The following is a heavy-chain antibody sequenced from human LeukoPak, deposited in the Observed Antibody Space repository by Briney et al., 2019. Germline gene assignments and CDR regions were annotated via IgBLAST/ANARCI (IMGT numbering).Heavy chain of an antibody. CDR3: ARDVVATNGDY. V-gene: IGHV1-2*06. CDR2: INPNSGGT. Sequence: VASVKVSCKASGYTFTGYYMHWVRQAPGQGLEWMGRINPNSGGTNYAQKFQGRVTMTRDTSISTAYMGLSRLRSDDTAVYYCARDVVATNGDYWGQGTLVTVSS. J-gene: IGHJ4*02. D-gene: IGHD5-12*01. CDR1: GYTFTGYY.